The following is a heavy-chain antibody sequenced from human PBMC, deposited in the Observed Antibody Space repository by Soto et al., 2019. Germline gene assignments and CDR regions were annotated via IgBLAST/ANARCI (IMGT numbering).Heavy chain of an antibody. D-gene: IGHD6-19*01. CDR1: GDTLSTHG. J-gene: IGHJ4*02. V-gene: IGHV1-69*01. CDR2: TITIIGTT. CDR3: AAGDSSDTGDH. Sequence: QVQLVQSGAEVKKPGSSVKVSCKASGDTLSTHGISWVRQAPGQGLEWMGGTITIIGTTDYAEKVQGRVTITADESTTTSYMELSSLRPDDTAVYYCAAGDSSDTGDHWGQGTLVTVSS.